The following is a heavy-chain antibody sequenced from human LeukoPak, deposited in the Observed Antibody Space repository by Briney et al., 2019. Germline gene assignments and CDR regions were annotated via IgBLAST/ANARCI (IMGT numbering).Heavy chain of an antibody. J-gene: IGHJ5*02. CDR3: ARLPYCGGDCYPNWFDP. D-gene: IGHD2-21*02. CDR1: GYSFTNSW. CDR2: IYPGDSDI. Sequence: GESLKISCKASGYSFTNSWIGWVRQMPGKGLELMGIIYPGDSDIRYSPYFRGQVTISADKSISTAYLQWTSLKASDTAMYYCARLPYCGGDCYPNWFDPWGQGTLVTVSS. V-gene: IGHV5-51*01.